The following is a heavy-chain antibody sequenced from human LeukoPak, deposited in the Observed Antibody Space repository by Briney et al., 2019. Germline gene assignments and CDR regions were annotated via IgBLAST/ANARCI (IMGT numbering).Heavy chain of an antibody. CDR3: ARGSQFAFYY. J-gene: IGHJ4*02. V-gene: IGHV3-48*03. CDR2: ISSSGSSI. CDR1: GFTFSSYE. D-gene: IGHD1-26*01. Sequence: GGSLRLSCAASGFTFSSYEMNWVRQAPGKGLEWVSYISSSGSSIHYADSVKGRFTISRDNARKSLYLQMKSLRAEDTAVYYRARGSQFAFYYRGQGTLVTVSS.